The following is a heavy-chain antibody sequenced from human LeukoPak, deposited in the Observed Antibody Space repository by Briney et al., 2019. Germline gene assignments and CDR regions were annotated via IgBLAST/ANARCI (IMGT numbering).Heavy chain of an antibody. CDR3: ARDYGGYFDY. D-gene: IGHD4-17*01. CDR1: GGTFSSYA. CDR2: ISAYNGNT. Sequence: ASVKVSCKASGGTFSSYAISWVRQAPGQGLEWMGWISAYNGNTNYAQKLQGRVTMTTDTSTSTAYMELRSLRSDDTAVYYCARDYGGYFDYWGQGTLVTVSS. V-gene: IGHV1-18*01. J-gene: IGHJ4*02.